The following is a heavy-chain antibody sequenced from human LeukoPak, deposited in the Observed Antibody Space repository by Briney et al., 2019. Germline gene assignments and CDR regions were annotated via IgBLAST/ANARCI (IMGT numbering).Heavy chain of an antibody. CDR3: ARDRYSSSWYGWFDP. J-gene: IGHJ5*02. CDR2: IYTSGST. Sequence: SETLSLTCSLCGGSISSYYWSWLRQPAGKGLEGSGRIYTSGSTNYNPSLKSRVTMSVDTSKNQFSLKLSSVTAADTAVYYCARDRYSSSWYGWFDPWGQGTLVTVSS. CDR1: GGSISSYY. V-gene: IGHV4-4*07. D-gene: IGHD6-13*01.